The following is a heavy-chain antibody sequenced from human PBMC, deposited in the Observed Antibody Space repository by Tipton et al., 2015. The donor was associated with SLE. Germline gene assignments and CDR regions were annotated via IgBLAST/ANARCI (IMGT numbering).Heavy chain of an antibody. CDR3: ARDLVGYYDSSGYDSS. CDR1: GGSISSGGYY. D-gene: IGHD3-22*01. Sequence: TLSLTCTVSGGSISSGGYYWSWTRHHPGKGLEWIGFISYSGNTYYNPSLESRLTISVDTSKNQFSLKLRSVTAADTAVYYCARDLVGYYDSSGYDSSWGQGTLVTVSS. CDR2: ISYSGNT. V-gene: IGHV4-31*03. J-gene: IGHJ5*02.